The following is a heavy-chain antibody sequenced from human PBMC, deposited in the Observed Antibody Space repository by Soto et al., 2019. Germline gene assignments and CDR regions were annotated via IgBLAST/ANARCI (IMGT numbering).Heavy chain of an antibody. CDR3: AGAPIVVVPAAMPGDYYYYGMDV. J-gene: IGHJ6*02. CDR2: IYYSGST. D-gene: IGHD2-2*01. V-gene: IGHV4-31*03. Sequence: SETLSLTCTVSGGSISSGGYYWSWIRQHPGKGLEWIGYIYYSGSTYYNPSLKSRVTISVDTSKNQFSLKLSSVTAADTAVYYCAGAPIVVVPAAMPGDYYYYGMDVWGQGTTVTVSS. CDR1: GGSISSGGYY.